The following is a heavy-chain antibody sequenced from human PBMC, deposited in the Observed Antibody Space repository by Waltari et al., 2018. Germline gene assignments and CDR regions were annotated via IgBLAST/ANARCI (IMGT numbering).Heavy chain of an antibody. CDR3: ARYYGNGEGWLDP. J-gene: IGHJ5*02. CDR2: ISYRWTT. V-gene: IGHV4-39*07. Sequence: QLQLQESGPGLVKPSETLSLTCTVSGGSISSGSYYWGWIRQPPGKGLESIGYISYRWTTYYNLALKSVVTMSVDTSRDQYSLSLRSVAAADTAVYYCARYYGNGEGWLDPWGQGTLVTVSS. CDR1: GGSISSGSYY. D-gene: IGHD3-3*01.